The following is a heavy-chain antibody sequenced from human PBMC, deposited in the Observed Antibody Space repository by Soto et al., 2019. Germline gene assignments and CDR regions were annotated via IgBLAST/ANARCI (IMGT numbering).Heavy chain of an antibody. V-gene: IGHV1-46*01. CDR3: AREKASTSLLTHYYYAMDV. CDR2: INPSGGRT. J-gene: IGHJ6*02. CDR1: GFTVTSSA. Sequence: ASVKVSCKASGFTVTSSAVHCVRQAPGQVLEWMGMINPSGGRTTYPQKFQGRVTMTRDTSTSTVYVELSSLRSDDTAVFYCAREKASTSLLTHYYYAMDVWGQGTTVTVSS.